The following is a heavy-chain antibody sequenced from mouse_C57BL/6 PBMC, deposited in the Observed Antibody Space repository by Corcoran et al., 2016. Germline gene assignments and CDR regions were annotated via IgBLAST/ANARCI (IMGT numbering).Heavy chain of an antibody. D-gene: IGHD2-2*01. CDR1: GYTFTDYY. V-gene: IGHV1-26*01. CDR2: INPNNGGT. CDR3: ARCGYGAWFAY. Sequence: EVQLQQSGPELVKPGASVKISCKASGYTFTDYYMNWVKQSHGKSLEWIGDINPNNGGTSYNQKFKGKATLTVDKSSSTAYMELRSLTSEDSAVYYCARCGYGAWFAYWGQGTLVTVSA. J-gene: IGHJ3*01.